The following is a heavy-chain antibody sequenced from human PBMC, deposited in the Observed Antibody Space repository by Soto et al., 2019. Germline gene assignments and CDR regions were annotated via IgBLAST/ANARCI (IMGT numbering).Heavy chain of an antibody. CDR2: ISHDGIRE. Sequence: QVQLVESGGGVVQPGRSLRLSCAAGGFSFSDYGMHWVRQAPGKGLQWVAAISHDGIREHYADSVKGRFTASRDNSKKTVYLQLKSLRVEDTARYFCAKDWVGGSNKYKLEYWGQGTVVVVSS. D-gene: IGHD1-26*01. CDR3: AKDWVGGSNKYKLEY. V-gene: IGHV3-30*18. CDR1: GFSFSDYG. J-gene: IGHJ4*02.